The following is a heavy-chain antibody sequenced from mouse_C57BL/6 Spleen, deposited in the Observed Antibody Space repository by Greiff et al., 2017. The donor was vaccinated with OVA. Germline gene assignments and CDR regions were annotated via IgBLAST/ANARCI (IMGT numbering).Heavy chain of an antibody. V-gene: IGHV1-15*01. CDR1: GYTFTDYE. D-gene: IGHD2-10*02. Sequence: VQLQESGAELVRPGASVTLSCKASGYTFTDYEMHWVKQTPVHGLEWIGAIDPETGGTAYTQKFKGKAILTADKSSSTAYMELRSLTSEDSAVYYCTRDGERYGNSAWFAYWGQGTLVTVSA. CDR3: TRDGERYGNSAWFAY. J-gene: IGHJ3*01. CDR2: IDPETGGT.